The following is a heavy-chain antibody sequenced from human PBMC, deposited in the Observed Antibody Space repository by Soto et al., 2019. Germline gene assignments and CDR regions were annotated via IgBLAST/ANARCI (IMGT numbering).Heavy chain of an antibody. CDR3: ARRWGRTFDY. CDR1: GGSISSYY. V-gene: IGHV4-59*08. Sequence: PSETLSLTCTVSGGSISSYYWSWIRQPPGKGLEWIGYIYYSGSTNYNPSLKSRVTISVDTSKNQFSLKLSSVAAADTAVYYCARRWGRTFDYWGQGTLVTVSS. CDR2: IYYSGST. J-gene: IGHJ4*02. D-gene: IGHD1-26*01.